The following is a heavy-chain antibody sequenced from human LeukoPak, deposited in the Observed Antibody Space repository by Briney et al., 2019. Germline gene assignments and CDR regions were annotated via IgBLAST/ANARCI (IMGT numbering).Heavy chain of an antibody. CDR3: ARTQGSSSWDYYFDY. J-gene: IGHJ4*02. V-gene: IGHV4-59*08. CDR2: IYYSGST. D-gene: IGHD6-19*01. Sequence: SETLSLTCTVSGGSISSYYWSWIRQPPGKGLEWIGYIYYSGSTNYNPSLKSRVTISVDTSKNQFSLKLSSVTAADTAVYYCARTQGSSSWDYYFDYWGQGTLVTVSS. CDR1: GGSISSYY.